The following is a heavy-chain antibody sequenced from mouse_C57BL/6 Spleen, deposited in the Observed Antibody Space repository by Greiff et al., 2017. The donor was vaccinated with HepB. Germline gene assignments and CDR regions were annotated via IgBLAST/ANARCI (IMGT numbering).Heavy chain of an antibody. CDR2: IYPGDGDT. CDR3: ARPLTTGYWYFDV. CDR1: GYAFSSYW. D-gene: IGHD1-1*01. J-gene: IGHJ1*03. V-gene: IGHV1-80*01. Sequence: QVQLQQSGAELVKPGASVKISCKASGYAFSSYWMNWVKQRPGKGLEWIGQIYPGDGDTNYNGKFKGKATLTADKSSSTAYMQLSSLTSEDSAVYFCARPLTTGYWYFDVWGTGTTVTVSS.